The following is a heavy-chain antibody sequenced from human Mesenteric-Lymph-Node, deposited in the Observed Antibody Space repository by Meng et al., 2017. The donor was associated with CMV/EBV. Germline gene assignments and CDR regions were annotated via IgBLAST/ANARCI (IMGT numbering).Heavy chain of an antibody. D-gene: IGHD5-12*01. CDR3: ARTGLVATQAYFDY. CDR2: IYYSGST. Sequence: SGGSISSGGYYWSWIRQHPGEGLEWIGYIYYSGSTYYNPSLKSRVTISVDTSKNQFSLKLSSVTAADTAVYYCARTGLVATQAYFDYWGQGTLVTVSS. V-gene: IGHV4-31*02. J-gene: IGHJ4*02. CDR1: GGSISSGGYY.